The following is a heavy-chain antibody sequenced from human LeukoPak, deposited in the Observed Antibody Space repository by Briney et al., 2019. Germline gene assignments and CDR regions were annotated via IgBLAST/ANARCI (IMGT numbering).Heavy chain of an antibody. CDR3: RFATVSSYYYMDV. CDR2: ISSSSSYI. J-gene: IGHJ6*03. V-gene: IGHV3-21*01. D-gene: IGHD4-17*01. CDR1: GFTFSSYS. Sequence: GGSLRLSCAASGFTFSSYSMNWVRQAPGKGLEWVSSISSSSSYIYYADSVKGRFTISRDNSKNTLYLQMNSLRAEDTAVYYCRFATVSSYYYMDVWGKGTTVTVSS.